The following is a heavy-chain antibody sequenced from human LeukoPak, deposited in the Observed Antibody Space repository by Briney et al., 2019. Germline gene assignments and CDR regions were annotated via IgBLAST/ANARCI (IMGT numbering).Heavy chain of an antibody. CDR1: GYTFTGYY. CDR3: ARVDYSSGFQNDY. D-gene: IGHD6-19*01. J-gene: IGHJ4*02. Sequence: WASVKVSCKASGYTFTGYYMHWVRQAPGQELEWMGRINPNSGGTNYAQKFQGRVTMTRDTSISTAYMELSRLRSDDTAVYYCARVDYSSGFQNDYWGQGTLVTVSS. CDR2: INPNSGGT. V-gene: IGHV1-2*06.